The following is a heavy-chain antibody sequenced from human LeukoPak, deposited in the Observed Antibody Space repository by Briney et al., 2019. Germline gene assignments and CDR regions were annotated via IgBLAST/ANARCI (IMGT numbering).Heavy chain of an antibody. V-gene: IGHV4-59*01. CDR1: GGSISSSY. CDR2: IYYSGST. CDR3: ARSRSGLNS. J-gene: IGHJ4*02. Sequence: SETLSLTCTVSGGSISSSYWSWIRQPPGKALEWIGYIYYSGSTNYNPSLKSRVTISVDTSKNQFSLRLSSMTAADSAVYYCARSRSGLNSWGQGPLVTVSS.